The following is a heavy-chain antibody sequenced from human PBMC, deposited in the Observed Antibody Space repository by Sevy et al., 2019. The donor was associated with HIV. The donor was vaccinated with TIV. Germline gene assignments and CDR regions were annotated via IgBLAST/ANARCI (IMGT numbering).Heavy chain of an antibody. J-gene: IGHJ4*02. CDR2: ISWNSGNI. CDR1: GFTFDEYA. V-gene: IGHV3-9*01. CDR3: AKERNYYDTNGYYSYYFDY. D-gene: IGHD3-22*01. Sequence: GGSLRLSCAASGFTFDEYAMHWVRQAPGKGLEWVSGISWNSGNIRYADSVKGRFTISRDNAKNSLYLQMNSLRPEDTALYYCAKERNYYDTNGYYSYYFDYWGQGTLVTVSS.